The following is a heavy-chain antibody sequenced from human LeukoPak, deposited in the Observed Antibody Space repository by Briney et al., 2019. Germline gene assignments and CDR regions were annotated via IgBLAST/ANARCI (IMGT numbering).Heavy chain of an antibody. CDR2: ISGSGTYI. D-gene: IGHD6-13*01. Sequence: GGSLRLSCAASGFSFSSSAMSWVRQAPGKGLEWVSYISGSGTYIYYADSVKGRFTISRENAKNSISPQMNSLGAEDTAVYYCARTGGSSWYDKWGQGTLVTVSS. J-gene: IGHJ4*02. V-gene: IGHV3-21*05. CDR3: ARTGGSSWYDK. CDR1: GFSFSSSA.